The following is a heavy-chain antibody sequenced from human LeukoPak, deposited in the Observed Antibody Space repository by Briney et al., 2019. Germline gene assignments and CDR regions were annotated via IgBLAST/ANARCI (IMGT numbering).Heavy chain of an antibody. Sequence: PGGSLRLSCAASGFTFSSYEMNWGRQAPGKGLGWISYISSSGTTIYYADSVKGRFTISRDNAKNSLYLQMNSLRAEDTAVYYCARDAMTSSGWPQYYFDYWGQGTLVTVSS. CDR2: ISSSGTTI. D-gene: IGHD6-19*01. V-gene: IGHV3-48*03. CDR3: ARDAMTSSGWPQYYFDY. CDR1: GFTFSSYE. J-gene: IGHJ4*02.